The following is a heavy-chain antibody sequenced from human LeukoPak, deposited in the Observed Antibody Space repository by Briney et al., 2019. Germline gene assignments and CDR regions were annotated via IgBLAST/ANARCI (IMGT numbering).Heavy chain of an antibody. CDR3: ARGRRDALTSSSDLYYFDY. V-gene: IGHV1-69*13. CDR1: GYTFSSYA. Sequence: SVKVSCKASGYTFSSYAISWVRQAPGQGLEWMGGIIPIFGTANCAQKFQGRVTITADESTSTAYMELSSLRSEDTAVYYCARGRRDALTSSSDLYYFDYWGQGTLVTVSS. J-gene: IGHJ4*02. CDR2: IIPIFGTA. D-gene: IGHD3-22*01.